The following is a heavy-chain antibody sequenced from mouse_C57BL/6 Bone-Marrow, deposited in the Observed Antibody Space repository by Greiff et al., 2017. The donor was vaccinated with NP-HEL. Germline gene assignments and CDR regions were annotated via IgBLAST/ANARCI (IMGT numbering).Heavy chain of an antibody. Sequence: QVQLKQSGAELVRPGASVTLSCKASGYTFTDYEMHWVKQTPVHGLEWIGAIDPETGGTAYNQKFKGKAILTADKSSSTAYMELRSLTSEDSAVYYCTRLRQEAMDYWGQGTSVTVSS. V-gene: IGHV1-15*01. D-gene: IGHD2-12*01. CDR3: TRLRQEAMDY. CDR1: GYTFTDYE. CDR2: IDPETGGT. J-gene: IGHJ4*01.